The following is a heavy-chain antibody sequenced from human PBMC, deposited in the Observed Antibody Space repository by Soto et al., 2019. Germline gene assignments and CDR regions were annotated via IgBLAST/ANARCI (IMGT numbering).Heavy chain of an antibody. J-gene: IGHJ4*02. CDR3: ARYEIIPYSSSTNFDY. CDR2: IIPIFGTA. D-gene: IGHD6-13*01. CDR1: GGTFSSYA. V-gene: IGHV1-69*06. Sequence: SVKVSCKASGGTFSSYAISWVRQAPGQGLEWMGGIIPIFGTANYAQKFQGRATITADKSTSTAYMELSSLRSEDTAVYYCARYEIIPYSSSTNFDYWGQGPLVTVSS.